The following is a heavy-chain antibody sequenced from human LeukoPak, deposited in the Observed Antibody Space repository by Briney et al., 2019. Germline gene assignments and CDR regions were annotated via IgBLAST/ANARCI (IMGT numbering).Heavy chain of an antibody. Sequence: LGESLNISCRGSGYTFTTYWIGWVRQMPGKGLEWMGIIYPGDSDTRYSPSFQGQVTMSADKSINTAYLQWSSLKASDTAMYYCARRRGCSSSSCPPDYRGQGTLVTVSS. CDR1: GYTFTTYW. CDR2: IYPGDSDT. D-gene: IGHD2-2*01. CDR3: ARRRGCSSSSCPPDY. V-gene: IGHV5-51*01. J-gene: IGHJ4*02.